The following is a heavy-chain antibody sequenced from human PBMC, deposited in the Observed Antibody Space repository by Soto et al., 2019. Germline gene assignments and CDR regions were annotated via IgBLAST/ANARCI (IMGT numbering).Heavy chain of an antibody. CDR3: ARVGSGESWGHYFEY. V-gene: IGHV1-3*01. Sequence: ASVKVSCKASGYTLTTYALHWVRQSPGQRLEWMGWINAGNGDTKYSQNFQDRVTITGDTSASTAYMQLSSLTSEDTAIYYCARVGSGESWGHYFEYWGQGTPVTVSS. CDR1: GYTLTTYA. J-gene: IGHJ4*02. D-gene: IGHD3-16*01. CDR2: INAGNGDT.